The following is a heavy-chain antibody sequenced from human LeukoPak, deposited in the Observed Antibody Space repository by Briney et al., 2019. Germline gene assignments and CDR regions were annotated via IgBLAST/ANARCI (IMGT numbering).Heavy chain of an antibody. CDR3: ARAPPSWYHFDY. J-gene: IGHJ4*02. CDR2: IYSGVT. D-gene: IGHD6-13*01. Sequence: PGGSLRLSCSGSGFTFSSYSMNWVRQAPGKGLECISIIYSGVTYYADSVKGRFTVSRDNSKNTLYLQMTNLRAEDTAVYYCARAPPSWYHFDYWGQGTLVTVSS. CDR1: GFTFSSYS. V-gene: IGHV3-66*01.